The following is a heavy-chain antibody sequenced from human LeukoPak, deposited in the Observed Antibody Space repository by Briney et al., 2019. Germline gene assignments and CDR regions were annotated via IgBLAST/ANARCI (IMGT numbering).Heavy chain of an antibody. V-gene: IGHV3-23*01. CDR2: ISVSGNT. J-gene: IGHJ4*02. CDR1: GFTLSSYA. CDR3: ARAFLWNCGGDCYPPGY. Sequence: PGGSLRLSCAASGFTLSSYAMSWVRQGPGKGLEWVSAISVSGNTYHADSVKGRFTISRDSSKNTLYLQMNSLRAEDTAVYYCARAFLWNCGGDCYPPGYWGQGTLVTVSS. D-gene: IGHD2-21*02.